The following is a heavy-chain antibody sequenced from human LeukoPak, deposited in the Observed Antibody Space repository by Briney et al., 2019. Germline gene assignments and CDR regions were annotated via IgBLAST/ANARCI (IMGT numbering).Heavy chain of an antibody. Sequence: SETLSLTCAVYGGSFSGYYWSWIRQPPGKGLEWIGEINHSGSTNYNPSLKSRVTMSVDTSKNQFSLKLSSVTAADTAVYYCARDNWNYGGHDYWGQGTLVTVSS. CDR2: INHSGST. J-gene: IGHJ4*02. CDR1: GGSFSGYY. V-gene: IGHV4-34*01. CDR3: ARDNWNYGGHDY. D-gene: IGHD1-7*01.